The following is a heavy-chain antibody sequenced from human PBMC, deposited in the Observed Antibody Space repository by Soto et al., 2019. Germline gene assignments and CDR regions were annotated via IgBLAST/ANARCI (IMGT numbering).Heavy chain of an antibody. J-gene: IGHJ6*02. CDR3: AREKILDGSGRRHYYGMDV. V-gene: IGHV1-46*01. CDR2: INPGSGTT. CDR1: GYTFLIYF. D-gene: IGHD3-10*01. Sequence: QEQLLQSGAEVKKPGASVTVSCKASGYTFLIYFVHWVRQAPGQGLEGMGIINPGSGTTTYSQQFQGRVIMTSDTSTNTVHMAMTSLTSEDTAVYFCAREKILDGSGRRHYYGMDVWGQGTAVSVSS.